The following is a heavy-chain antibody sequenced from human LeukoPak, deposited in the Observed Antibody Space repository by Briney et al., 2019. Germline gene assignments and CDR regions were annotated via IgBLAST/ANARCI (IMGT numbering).Heavy chain of an antibody. V-gene: IGHV3-23*01. CDR3: AKREKGTTGRFFDY. CDR1: RFTFTNYA. Sequence: GGSLRLSCAASRFTFTNYAMTWVRQAPGKGLEWVSGISEGVGNTYYADSVKGRFTISRDHSKNTLYQQMNSLRAEDTALYHCAKREKGTTGRFFDYWGQGTLVTVSS. CDR2: ISEGVGNT. J-gene: IGHJ4*02. D-gene: IGHD4-17*01.